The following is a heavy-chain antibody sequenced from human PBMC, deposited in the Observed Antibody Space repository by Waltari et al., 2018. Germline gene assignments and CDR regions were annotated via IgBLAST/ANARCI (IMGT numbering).Heavy chain of an antibody. D-gene: IGHD6-13*01. J-gene: IGHJ4*02. CDR1: GFRFDDYG. CDR2: MSGNIEKV. V-gene: IGHV3-9*01. CDR3: ARDRYSSNWFLDY. Sequence: EVQLVESGGGLAQPGRSLRLSCVASGFRFDDYGMDWVRQVPGKGLELVSGMSGNIEKVGYADSVNGRFTISRDNDKNSLYLQMNVLRDDDTAVYYCARDRYSSNWFLDYWGQGILVTVSS.